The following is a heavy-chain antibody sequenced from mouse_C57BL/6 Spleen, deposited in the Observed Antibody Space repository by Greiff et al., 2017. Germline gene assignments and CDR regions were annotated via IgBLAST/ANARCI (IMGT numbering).Heavy chain of an antibody. D-gene: IGHD2-4*01. CDR3: ARRDDDGVGYAMDY. CDR2: ISYDGSN. CDR1: GYSITSGYY. Sequence: VQLQQPGPGLVKPSQSLSLTCSVTGYSITSGYYWNWIRQFPGNKLAWMGYISYDGSNNYNPSLKNRIAITLDTSKYQLFLKLNTVTTEDKATDYCARRDDDGVGYAMDYWGQGTSVTVSS. J-gene: IGHJ4*01. V-gene: IGHV3-6*01.